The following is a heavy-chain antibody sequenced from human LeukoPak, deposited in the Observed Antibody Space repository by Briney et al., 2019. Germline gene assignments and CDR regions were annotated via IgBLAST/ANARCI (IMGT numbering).Heavy chain of an antibody. CDR3: ARGFHVSVIKGWPFDV. CDR1: GYTFTGYY. V-gene: IGHV1-2*02. D-gene: IGHD2-15*01. J-gene: IGHJ3*01. CDR2: INPNSGGT. Sequence: ASVKVSCKASGYTFTGYYMHWVRQAPGQGLEWMGWINPNSGGTNYAQNFQGRVTMTRDTSISTAYMELTRLRSDDTAVYYCARGFHVSVIKGWPFDVWGQGTMVTVSS.